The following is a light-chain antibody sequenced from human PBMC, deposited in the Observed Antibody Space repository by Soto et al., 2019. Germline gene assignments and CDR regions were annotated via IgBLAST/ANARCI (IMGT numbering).Light chain of an antibody. CDR3: AAWDDSLNGPT. CDR2: SNN. CDR1: NSNIGSNA. V-gene: IGLV1-44*01. Sequence: QPVLTQPPSASGTPGQRVTISCSGSNSNIGSNAVNWYQQLPGTAPKVLIYSNNLRPSGVPDRFSGSKSGTSASLTISGLQSEDEADYHCAAWDDSLNGPTFGGGTKLTVL. J-gene: IGLJ3*02.